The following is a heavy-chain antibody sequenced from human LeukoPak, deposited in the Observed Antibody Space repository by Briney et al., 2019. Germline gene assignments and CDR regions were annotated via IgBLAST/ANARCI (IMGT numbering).Heavy chain of an antibody. Sequence: SETLSLTCAVYGGSFSGYYWSWIRQPPGKGLEWIGEINHSGSTNYNPSLKSRVTIPVDTSKNQCSLKLSSVPAADTAVYYCARGRLIKIFGVMTLFDPWGQGTLVTVSP. CDR1: GGSFSGYY. CDR3: ARGRLIKIFGVMTLFDP. CDR2: INHSGST. V-gene: IGHV4-34*01. J-gene: IGHJ5*02. D-gene: IGHD3-3*01.